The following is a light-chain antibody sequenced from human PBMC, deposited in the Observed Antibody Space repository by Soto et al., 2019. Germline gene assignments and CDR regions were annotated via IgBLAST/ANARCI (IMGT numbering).Light chain of an antibody. CDR1: SSDVGSYNL. CDR2: EGS. J-gene: IGLJ1*01. Sequence: QSALTQPASVSGSPGQSITISCTGTSSDVGSYNLVSWYQQHPGKASKLMIYEGSKRPSGVSNRFSGSKSGNTASLTISGLQAEDEADYYCCSYAGSSTFPSDVFGTGTKLTVL. V-gene: IGLV2-23*03. CDR3: CSYAGSSTFPSDV.